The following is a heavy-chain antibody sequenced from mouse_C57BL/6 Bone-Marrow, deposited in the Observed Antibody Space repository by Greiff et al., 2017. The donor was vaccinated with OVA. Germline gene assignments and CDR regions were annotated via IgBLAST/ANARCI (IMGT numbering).Heavy chain of an antibody. J-gene: IGHJ2*01. Sequence: QVQLQQSGAELVRPGASVTLSCKASGYTFTDYEMHWVKQTPVHGLEWIGAIDPETGGTAYNQKFKGKAILTADKSSSTAYMELSSLTSEDSAVYYCTRGGAADGFDYWGQGTTLTVSS. CDR2: IDPETGGT. V-gene: IGHV1-15*01. CDR3: TRGGAADGFDY. CDR1: GYTFTDYE.